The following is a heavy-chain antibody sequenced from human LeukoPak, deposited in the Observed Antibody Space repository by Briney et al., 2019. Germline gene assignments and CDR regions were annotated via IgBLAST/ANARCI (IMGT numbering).Heavy chain of an antibody. J-gene: IGHJ6*03. V-gene: IGHV3-9*01. D-gene: IGHD1-26*01. CDR2: ISWNSGSI. CDR1: GFTFDDYA. Sequence: GRSLRLSCASSGFTFDDYAMHWVRPAPGKGLEWVSGISWNSGSIGYADSVKGRFTISRDNAKNFLYLQMNSLRAEDTALYYCAKAPGAIYYYYMDVWGKGTTVTVSS. CDR3: AKAPGAIYYYYMDV.